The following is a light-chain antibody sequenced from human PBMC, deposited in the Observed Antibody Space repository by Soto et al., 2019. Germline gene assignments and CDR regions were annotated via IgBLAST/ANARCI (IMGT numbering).Light chain of an antibody. V-gene: IGLV1-44*01. CDR2: SNN. CDR3: AAWDDGLNGHV. J-gene: IGLJ1*01. CDR1: ISNIGSST. Sequence: QSVLTQPPSASGTPGQRVTISCSGSISNIGSSTVNWYQQLPGTAPKLLIYSNNQRPSGVPDRFSGSKSGTSASLAISGLQSEDEADYYCAAWDDGLNGHVFGTGTKLTVL.